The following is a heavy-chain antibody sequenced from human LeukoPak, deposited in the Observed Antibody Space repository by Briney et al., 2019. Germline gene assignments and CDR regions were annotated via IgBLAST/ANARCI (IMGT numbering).Heavy chain of an antibody. D-gene: IGHD5-18*01. CDR2: VYYSGST. CDR3: ARVADTAMNYFDY. V-gene: IGHV4-30-4*08. Sequence: SQTLSFTCTASGASISSGDYDWGWIRQPQGKGREWIGDVYYSGSTYYNTSLKSRLTISVDTSKNQFSLKLSSVTAADTAVYYCARVADTAMNYFDYWGQGTLVTVSS. CDR1: GASISSGDYD. J-gene: IGHJ4*02.